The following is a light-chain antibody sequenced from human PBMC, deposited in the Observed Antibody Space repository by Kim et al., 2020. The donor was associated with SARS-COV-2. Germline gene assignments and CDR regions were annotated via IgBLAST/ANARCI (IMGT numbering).Light chain of an antibody. CDR3: QQYHNWPPWT. Sequence: EVVLTQSPGTLAASLGERTTLSCRASQSVSSNLAWYQQRPGQAPRLLIYGTSTRATDVPARFSGSGSGTEFTLTISSLQSEDVAVYYCQQYHNWPPWTFGQGTKVDIK. CDR2: GTS. CDR1: QSVSSN. V-gene: IGKV3-15*01. J-gene: IGKJ1*01.